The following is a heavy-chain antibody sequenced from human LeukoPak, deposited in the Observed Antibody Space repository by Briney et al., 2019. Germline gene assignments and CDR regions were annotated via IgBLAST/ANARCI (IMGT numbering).Heavy chain of an antibody. CDR1: GYTFTTYD. J-gene: IGHJ3*02. D-gene: IGHD5-24*01. CDR3: ARWLQSSYDAFDI. CDR2: MNPNSGNT. V-gene: IGHV1-8*01. Sequence: ASVKVSCKTSGYTFTTYDINWVRQATGQGLEWMGWMNPNSGNTGYAQKFQGRVTMTRNTSISTAYMELSSLRSEDTAVYYCARWLQSSYDAFDIWGQGTMVTVSS.